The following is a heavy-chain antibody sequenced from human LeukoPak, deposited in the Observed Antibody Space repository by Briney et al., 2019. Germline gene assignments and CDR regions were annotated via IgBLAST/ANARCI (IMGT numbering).Heavy chain of an antibody. CDR1: EFTFNSYW. CDR2: INSDGSST. CDR3: ARGNWYFDL. J-gene: IGHJ2*01. Sequence: GGSLRLSCAASEFTFNSYWMHWVRQGPGKGLVWVSRINSDGSSTSYADSVKGRFTISRDNAKDTLYLQMNSLRAEDTAVYYCARGNWYFDLWGRGTLVTVSS. V-gene: IGHV3-74*01.